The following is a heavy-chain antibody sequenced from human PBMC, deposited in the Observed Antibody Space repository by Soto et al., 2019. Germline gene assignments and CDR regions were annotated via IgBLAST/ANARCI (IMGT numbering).Heavy chain of an antibody. CDR1: GGSFSGYY. CDR3: ASKTTYYYDSSGYSAVDIDP. Sequence: PSETLSLTCAVYGGSFSGYYWSWIRQPPGKGLEWIGEINHSGSTNYNPSLKSRVTISVDTSKNQFSLKLSSVTAADTAVYYCASKTTYYYDSSGYSAVDIDPWGQGTLVTVSS. V-gene: IGHV4-34*01. J-gene: IGHJ5*02. CDR2: INHSGST. D-gene: IGHD3-22*01.